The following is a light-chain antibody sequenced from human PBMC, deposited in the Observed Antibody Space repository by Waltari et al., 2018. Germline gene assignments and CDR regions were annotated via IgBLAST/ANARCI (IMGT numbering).Light chain of an antibody. CDR1: SSDVGSYNL. CDR2: EVN. J-gene: IGLJ3*02. V-gene: IGLV2-23*02. CDR3: CSYAGGSTPWV. Sequence: QSALTQPASVSGSPGQSITISCTGTSSDVGSYNLVSWYQQYPGKAPKLMIYEVNTRHSGVFHRFSGSKSGNTASLTISGLQAEDEADYYCCSYAGGSTPWVFGGGTKLTVL.